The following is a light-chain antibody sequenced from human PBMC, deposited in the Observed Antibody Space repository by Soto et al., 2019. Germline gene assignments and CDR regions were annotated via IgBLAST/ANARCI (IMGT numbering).Light chain of an antibody. J-gene: IGKJ2*01. CDR1: QGISSY. CDR3: QQYNSYSVT. CDR2: KAS. V-gene: IGKV1-8*01. Sequence: AIRMTQSPSSLSASTGDRVTITCRASQGISSYLAWYQQKPGKAPKLLIYKASSLESGVPSRFSGSGSGTEFTLTISSLQPDDFATYYCQQYNSYSVTFGQGTKLEIK.